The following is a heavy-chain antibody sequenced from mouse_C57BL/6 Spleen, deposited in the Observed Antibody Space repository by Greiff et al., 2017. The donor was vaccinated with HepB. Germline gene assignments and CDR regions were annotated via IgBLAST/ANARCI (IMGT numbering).Heavy chain of an antibody. CDR3: ARGDYDVYYYAMDY. Sequence: EVKLVESEGGLVQPGSSMKLSCTASGFTFSDYYMAWVRQVPEKGLEWVANINYDGSSTYYLDSLKSRFIISRDNAKNILYLQMSSLKSEDTATYYCARGDYDVYYYAMDYWGQGTSVTVSS. D-gene: IGHD2-4*01. CDR1: GFTFSDYY. V-gene: IGHV5-16*01. J-gene: IGHJ4*01. CDR2: INYDGSST.